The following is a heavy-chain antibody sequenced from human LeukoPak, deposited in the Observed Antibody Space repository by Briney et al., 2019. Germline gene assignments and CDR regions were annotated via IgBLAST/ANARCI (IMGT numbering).Heavy chain of an antibody. V-gene: IGHV4-38-2*02. J-gene: IGHJ4*02. D-gene: IGHD3-10*01. CDR2: IYHSGST. CDR1: GYSISSGYY. Sequence: PSETLSLTCTVSGYSISSGYYWGWIRQPPGKGLEWIGSIYHSGSTYYNPSLKSRVTISVDTSKNQFSLKLSSVTAADTAVYYCARGVLLDYWGQGTLVTVSS. CDR3: ARGVLLDY.